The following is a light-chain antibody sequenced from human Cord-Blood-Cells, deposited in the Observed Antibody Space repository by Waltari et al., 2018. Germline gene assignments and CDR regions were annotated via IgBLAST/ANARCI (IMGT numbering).Light chain of an antibody. V-gene: IGKV3-20*01. Sequence: EIVLTQSPGTLSLSPVERSTLSCRASQCVSSSYLAWYQQKPGQAPRLLIYGASSRATGIPDRFSGSGSGTDFTLTISRLEPEDFAVYYCQQYGSSPNTFGQGTKLEIK. CDR2: GAS. CDR3: QQYGSSPNT. CDR1: QCVSSSY. J-gene: IGKJ2*01.